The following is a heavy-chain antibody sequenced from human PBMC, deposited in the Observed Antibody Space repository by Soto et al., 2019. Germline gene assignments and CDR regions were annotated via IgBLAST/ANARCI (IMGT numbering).Heavy chain of an antibody. CDR2: ISYDGSNK. J-gene: IGHJ4*02. Sequence: GGSLRLSCAASGFTLRSYGMHWVRQARGKGLEWVAVISYDGSNKYYADSVKGRFTISRDNSKKTLYLQMNSLRAEDTAVYYCAKDYSDYGDYIDYWGQGTLVTVSS. V-gene: IGHV3-30*18. D-gene: IGHD4-17*01. CDR1: GFTLRSYG. CDR3: AKDYSDYGDYIDY.